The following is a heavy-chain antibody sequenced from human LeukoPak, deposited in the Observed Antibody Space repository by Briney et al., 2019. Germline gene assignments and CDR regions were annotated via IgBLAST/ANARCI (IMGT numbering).Heavy chain of an antibody. CDR2: ISAYNGNT. V-gene: IGHV1-18*01. J-gene: IGHJ4*02. CDR1: GYTFTSYG. Sequence: GASVKVSCKASGYTFTSYGISWVRQAPGQGLEWMGCISAYNGNTNYAQKLQGRVTMTTDTSTSTAYMELRSLRSDDTAVYYCARDQGDYGDCVNYFDYWGQGTRVTVSS. D-gene: IGHD4-17*01. CDR3: ARDQGDYGDCVNYFDY.